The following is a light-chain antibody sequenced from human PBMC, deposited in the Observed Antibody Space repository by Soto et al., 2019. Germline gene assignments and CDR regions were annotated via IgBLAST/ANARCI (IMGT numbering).Light chain of an antibody. J-gene: IGKJ4*01. CDR3: QQDNKWPVI. V-gene: IGKV3-15*01. Sequence: EILMTQSPATLSLSPGERATLSCRASQSISDNLVWYQQKPGQAPRRLIHDASTRATGIPARFSGSGSGTEFTLTISSLQSEDFAVYYCQQDNKWPVIFGGGTKVEV. CDR1: QSISDN. CDR2: DAS.